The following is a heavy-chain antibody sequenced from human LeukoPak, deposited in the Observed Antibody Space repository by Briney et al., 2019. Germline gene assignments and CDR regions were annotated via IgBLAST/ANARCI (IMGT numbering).Heavy chain of an antibody. CDR2: IYSGGST. CDR3: ARGVEYYYDSSGGYFDY. J-gene: IGHJ4*02. V-gene: IGHV3-53*01. CDR1: GFTVSSNY. D-gene: IGHD3-22*01. Sequence: PGGSLRLSCAASGFTVSSNYMSWVRQAPGKGLEWVSVIYSGGSTYYADSVKGRLTISRDNSKNTLYLQMNSLRAEDTAVYYCARGVEYYYDSSGGYFDYWGQGTLVTVSS.